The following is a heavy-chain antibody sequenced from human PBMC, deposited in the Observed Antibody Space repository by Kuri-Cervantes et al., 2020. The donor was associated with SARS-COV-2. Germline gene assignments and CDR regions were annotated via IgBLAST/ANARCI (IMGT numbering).Heavy chain of an antibody. Sequence: LALNCEVSGFLFSAPSILWVSQGSGKGLVCVGRVRGKANNYATAYATSVKGRFTISRDDSKNMAYVQMNSLKTEDMAVYYCTTLIDYWGQGTMVTVSS. V-gene: IGHV3-73*01. CDR3: TTLIDY. CDR2: VRGKANNYAT. CDR1: GFLFSAPS. J-gene: IGHJ4*02.